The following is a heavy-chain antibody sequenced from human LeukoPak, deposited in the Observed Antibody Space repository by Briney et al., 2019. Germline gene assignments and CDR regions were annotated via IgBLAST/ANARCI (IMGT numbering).Heavy chain of an antibody. CDR3: ARDFCSGGSCYPDAFDI. CDR2: IWYDGTNT. CDR1: GFTFSSYG. Sequence: PGRSLRLSCAASGFTFSSYGMHWVRQAPGKGLEWVAVIWYDGTNTYYADSVKGRFTISRDNSKNTLYQQMNSLRAEDTAVYYCARDFCSGGSCYPDAFDIWGQGTMVTVSS. J-gene: IGHJ3*02. V-gene: IGHV3-33*01. D-gene: IGHD2-15*01.